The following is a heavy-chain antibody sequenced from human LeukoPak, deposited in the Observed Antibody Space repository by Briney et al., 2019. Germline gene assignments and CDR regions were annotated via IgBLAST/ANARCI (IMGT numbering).Heavy chain of an antibody. CDR2: IGTAGDT. Sequence: GGSLRPSCAASGFTFSSYDMHWVRQATGKGLEWVSAIGTAGDTYYPGSVKGRFTISRENAKNSLYLQMNSLRAGDTAVYYCARGGVDYGGNYGWYFDLWGRGTLVTVSS. D-gene: IGHD4-23*01. CDR3: ARGGVDYGGNYGWYFDL. V-gene: IGHV3-13*01. CDR1: GFTFSSYD. J-gene: IGHJ2*01.